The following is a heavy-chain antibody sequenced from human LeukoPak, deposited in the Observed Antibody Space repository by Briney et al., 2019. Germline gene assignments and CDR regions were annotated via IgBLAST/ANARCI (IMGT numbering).Heavy chain of an antibody. CDR2: ISWNSGSI. CDR1: GFTFDDYA. Sequence: PGGSLRLSCAASGFTFDDYAMHWVRQAPGKGLEWVSGISWNSGSIGYADSVKGRFTISRDNAKNSLYLQMNSLRAEDTASYYCAKDVGDGYNSGAFDIWGQGTMVTVSS. J-gene: IGHJ3*02. D-gene: IGHD5-12*01. V-gene: IGHV3-9*01. CDR3: AKDVGDGYNSGAFDI.